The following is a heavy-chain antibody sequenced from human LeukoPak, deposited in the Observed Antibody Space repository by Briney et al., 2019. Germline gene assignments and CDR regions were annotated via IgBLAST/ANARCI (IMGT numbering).Heavy chain of an antibody. D-gene: IGHD6-19*01. J-gene: IGHJ5*02. V-gene: IGHV3-23*01. CDR3: ARVPSKMEAGLGWWFDP. Sequence: GGSLRLSCAASGFTFSSYAMSWVRQAPGKGLEWVSAISGSGGSTYYADSVKGRFTISRDNSKNTLYLQMNSLRAEDTAVYYCARVPSKMEAGLGWWFDPWGQGTLVTVSS. CDR2: ISGSGGST. CDR1: GFTFSSYA.